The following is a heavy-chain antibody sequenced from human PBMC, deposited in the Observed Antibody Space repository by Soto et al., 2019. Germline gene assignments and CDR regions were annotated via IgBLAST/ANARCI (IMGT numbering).Heavy chain of an antibody. V-gene: IGHV4-31*03. CDR3: ARVPGYYDSSGYFQNWFDP. D-gene: IGHD3-22*01. Sequence: SETLSLTCTVSGGSISSGGYYWSWIRQHPGKGLEWIGYIYYSGSTYYNPSLKSRVTISVDTPKNQFSLKLSSVTAADTAVYYCARVPGYYDSSGYFQNWFDPWGQGTLVTVSS. J-gene: IGHJ5*02. CDR1: GGSISSGGYY. CDR2: IYYSGST.